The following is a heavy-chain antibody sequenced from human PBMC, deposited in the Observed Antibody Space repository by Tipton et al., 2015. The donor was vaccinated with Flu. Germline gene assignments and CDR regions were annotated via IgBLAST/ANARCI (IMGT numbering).Heavy chain of an antibody. CDR3: ARRDYSNYVSDPKSWFDP. CDR1: GAPISSASDY. Sequence: LRLSCTVSGAPISSASDYWNWIRQPAGKGLEWIGRIYSSGSGSAYYNPSLKSRVTISVDTSKNQFSLKLSSVTAADTAVYYCARRDYSNYVSDPKSWFDPWGQGTLVAVSS. V-gene: IGHV4-61*02. CDR2: IYSSGSGSA. D-gene: IGHD4-11*01. J-gene: IGHJ5*02.